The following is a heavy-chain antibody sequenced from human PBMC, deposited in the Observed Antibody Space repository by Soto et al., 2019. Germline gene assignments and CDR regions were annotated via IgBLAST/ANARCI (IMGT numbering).Heavy chain of an antibody. CDR3: GRAPDDSSGYSGCPDY. Sequence: QVQLQESGPGLVKPSGTLSLTCAVSGGSISSSNWWSWVRQPPGKGLEWIGEIYHSGSTNYNPSLQRRVHKPVDKSENRCSLEPSLVTAADTAGYYCGRAPDDSSGYSGCPDYWGQGTLVTVSS. CDR1: GGSISSSNW. CDR2: IYHSGST. V-gene: IGHV4-4*02. J-gene: IGHJ4*02. D-gene: IGHD3-22*01.